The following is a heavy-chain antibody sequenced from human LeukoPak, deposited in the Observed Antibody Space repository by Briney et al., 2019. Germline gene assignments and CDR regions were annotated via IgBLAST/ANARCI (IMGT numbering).Heavy chain of an antibody. Sequence: PGGSLRLSCAASGFTVSSNYMSWVRQAPGKGLEWVSVIYSGGSTYYADSVKGRLTISRDNSKNTLYLQMNSLRAEDTAVYYCARDNGSGKEAFDIWGQGTMVTVSS. CDR1: GFTVSSNY. J-gene: IGHJ3*02. CDR2: IYSGGST. CDR3: ARDNGSGKEAFDI. V-gene: IGHV3-53*01. D-gene: IGHD3-10*01.